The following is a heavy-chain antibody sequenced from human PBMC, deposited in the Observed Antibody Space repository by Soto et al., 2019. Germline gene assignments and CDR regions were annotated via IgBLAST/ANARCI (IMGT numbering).Heavy chain of an antibody. V-gene: IGHV5-51*01. CDR1: GYSFTSYW. J-gene: IGHJ6*02. D-gene: IGHD5-12*01. Sequence: PGESLKISCKGSGYSFTSYWIGWVRQMPGKGLEWMGIIYPGDSDTRYSPSFQGQVTISADKSISTAYLQWSSLKASDTAMYYCAGSLVATTQSSYYYYGMDVWGQGTTVTVSS. CDR3: AGSLVATTQSSYYYYGMDV. CDR2: IYPGDSDT.